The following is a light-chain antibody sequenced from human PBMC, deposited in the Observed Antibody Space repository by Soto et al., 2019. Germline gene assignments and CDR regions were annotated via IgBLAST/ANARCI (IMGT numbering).Light chain of an antibody. V-gene: IGKV3-11*01. Sequence: EIVLTQSPATLSLSPGERATLSCRASQRVSTYVAWYQQKPGQAPRLLIYDASNRATGIPARFSGSGSGTDFTLTISSLEPEDFAVYYCQQSSNWPRTFGQGTKVDIK. CDR3: QQSSNWPRT. J-gene: IGKJ1*01. CDR2: DAS. CDR1: QRVSTY.